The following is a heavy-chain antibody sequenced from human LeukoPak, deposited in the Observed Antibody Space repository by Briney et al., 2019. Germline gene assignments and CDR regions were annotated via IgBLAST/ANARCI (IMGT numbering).Heavy chain of an antibody. D-gene: IGHD5-12*01. CDR2: ISKDGRTI. Sequence: GGSLRLSCAASGFSFSTQEMAWVRQAPGKGLDWVSYISKDGRTIYYADSVKGRFTISRDNTRNSLFLQLSSLSADDTAFYYCARGSYTGFDLYFDSWGQGTLVTISS. CDR1: GFSFSTQE. J-gene: IGHJ4*02. V-gene: IGHV3-48*03. CDR3: ARGSYTGFDLYFDS.